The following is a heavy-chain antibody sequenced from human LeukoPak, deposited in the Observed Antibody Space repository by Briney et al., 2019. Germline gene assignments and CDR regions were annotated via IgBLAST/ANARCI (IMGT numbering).Heavy chain of an antibody. V-gene: IGHV4-59*01. Sequence: SETLSLTCSVPGDSISSYYWSWIRQPPGKGLEWIGYIYYSGSTNYNPSLKSRVTISVDTSKNQFSLKLSSVTAADTAVYYCARGPGDWFDPWGQGTLVTVSS. CDR2: IYYSGST. CDR3: ARGPGDWFDP. CDR1: GDSISSYY. J-gene: IGHJ5*02.